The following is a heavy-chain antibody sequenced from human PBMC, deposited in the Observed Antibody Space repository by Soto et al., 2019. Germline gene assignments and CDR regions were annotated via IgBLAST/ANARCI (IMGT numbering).Heavy chain of an antibody. Sequence: EVQLLESGGGLVQPGGSLRLSCVASGFTFSSYAMNWVRQAPGKGLEWVSAISGSGGSTYCADSVKGRFNISRDNSKNTLYLQMNSLRAEDTAVYYCAKQPGLVVIMTLWGQGTLVTVSS. CDR2: ISGSGGST. V-gene: IGHV3-23*01. CDR1: GFTFSSYA. CDR3: AKQPGLVVIMTL. J-gene: IGHJ4*02. D-gene: IGHD3-22*01.